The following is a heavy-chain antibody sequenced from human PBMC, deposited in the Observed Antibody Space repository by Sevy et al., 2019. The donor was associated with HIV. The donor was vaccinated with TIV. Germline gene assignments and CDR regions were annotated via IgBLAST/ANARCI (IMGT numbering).Heavy chain of an antibody. D-gene: IGHD3-22*01. Sequence: ASVKVSCKVSGSTLSRLSMHWVRQVPGKGLEWMGSFDPEDGGTIYARKFQGRVSMTEDTSTDTAYMELSSLRSEDTAVYYCATTKDYYESYGSPFDYWGQGTLVTVSS. CDR2: FDPEDGGT. CDR3: ATTKDYYESYGSPFDY. CDR1: GSTLSRLS. J-gene: IGHJ4*02. V-gene: IGHV1-24*01.